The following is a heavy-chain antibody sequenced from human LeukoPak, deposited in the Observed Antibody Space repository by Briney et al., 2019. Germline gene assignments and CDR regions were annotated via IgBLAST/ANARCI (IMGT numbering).Heavy chain of an antibody. V-gene: IGHV3-23*01. J-gene: IGHJ6*02. CDR2: ISGSGGST. CDR3: AKVTSRTPLPYYYYGMDV. D-gene: IGHD2-2*01. CDR1: GFTFSSYA. Sequence: GGSLRLSCAASGFTFSSYAMSWVRQAPGKGLEWVSAISGSGGSTYYADSVKGRFTISRDNSKNTLYLQMNSLRAEDTAVYYCAKVTSRTPLPYYYYGMDVWGQGTTVTVSS.